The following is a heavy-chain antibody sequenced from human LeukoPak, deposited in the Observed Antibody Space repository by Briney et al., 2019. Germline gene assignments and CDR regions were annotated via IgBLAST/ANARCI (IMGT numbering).Heavy chain of an antibody. CDR2: INHSGST. J-gene: IGHJ3*02. Sequence: PSETLSLTCDVYGGSISGHYWSWIRQPPGKGLEWIGEINHSGSTNYNPSLKSRVTISVDTSKNQFSLKLSSVTAADTAVYYCARDGRITIFGVVITDAFDIWGQGTMVTVSS. CDR3: ARDGRITIFGVVITDAFDI. D-gene: IGHD3-3*01. CDR1: GGSISGHY. V-gene: IGHV4-34*01.